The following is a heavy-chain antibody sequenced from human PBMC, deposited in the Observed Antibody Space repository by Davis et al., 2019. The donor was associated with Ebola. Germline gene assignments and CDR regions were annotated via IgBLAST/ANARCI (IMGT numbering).Heavy chain of an antibody. J-gene: IGHJ3*02. D-gene: IGHD3-10*01. CDR1: GFTFDDYT. CDR3: YRAGITMVRGAWDDVFDI. Sequence: PGGSLRLSCAASGFTFDDYTMHWVRQAPGKGLEWVSLISWDGGSTYYADSVKGRFTISRDNSKNSLYLQMNSLRTEDTALYYCYRAGITMVRGAWDDVFDIWGQGTMVTVSS. CDR2: ISWDGGST. V-gene: IGHV3-43*01.